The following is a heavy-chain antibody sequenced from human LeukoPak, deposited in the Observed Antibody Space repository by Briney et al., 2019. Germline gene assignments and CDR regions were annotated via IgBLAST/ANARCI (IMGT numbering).Heavy chain of an antibody. Sequence: PSETLSLTCTVSGGSISSSSYYWGWIRQPPGKGLEWIGSIYYSGSTYYNPSLKSRVTISVDTSKNQFSLKLSSVTAADTAVYYCARHDYGDYEDAFDIRGQGTMVTVSS. CDR3: ARHDYGDYEDAFDI. D-gene: IGHD4-17*01. CDR1: GGSISSSSYY. CDR2: IYYSGST. V-gene: IGHV4-39*01. J-gene: IGHJ3*02.